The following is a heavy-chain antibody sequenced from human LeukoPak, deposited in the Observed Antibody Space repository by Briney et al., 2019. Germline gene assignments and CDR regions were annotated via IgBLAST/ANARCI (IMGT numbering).Heavy chain of an antibody. CDR1: GGSISIYY. CDR3: ASFASSGSYYFDY. Sequence: SETLSLTCTVSGGSISIYYWSGIRQSAGKGLEWIVRIYTSGSTNYNPSLKSRVTMSVDTSKNQFSLKLSSVTAADTAVYYCASFASSGSYYFDYWGQGTLVTVSS. D-gene: IGHD3-10*01. J-gene: IGHJ4*02. V-gene: IGHV4-4*07. CDR2: IYTSGST.